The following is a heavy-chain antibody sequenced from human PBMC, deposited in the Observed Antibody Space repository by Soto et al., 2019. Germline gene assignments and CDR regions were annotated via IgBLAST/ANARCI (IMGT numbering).Heavy chain of an antibody. J-gene: IGHJ4*02. CDR2: ISSNSDTI. CDR3: AKDMKWGGMTTIHYFDS. Sequence: EVQLVESGGGLVQPGRSLRLSCVASGFTADDYAMHWVRQAPGKGLEWVSGISSNSDTIDYADSVKGRFTISRDNAKNSLFRQMNSLRPEDTDLYYCAKDMKWGGMTTIHYFDSWGQGTLVTVSS. V-gene: IGHV3-9*02. D-gene: IGHD4-17*01. CDR1: GFTADDYA.